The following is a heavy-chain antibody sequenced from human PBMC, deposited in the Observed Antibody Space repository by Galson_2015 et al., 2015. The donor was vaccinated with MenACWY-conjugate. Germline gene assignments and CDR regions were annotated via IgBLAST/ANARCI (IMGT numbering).Heavy chain of an antibody. J-gene: IGHJ4*02. CDR1: GYTFTSCY. V-gene: IGHV1-46*01. CDR3: AGPLRGGGWSLDY. D-gene: IGHD6-19*01. CDR2: INPSGGGT. Sequence: SVKVPCKAYGYTFTSCYMHWVRQAPGQGLEWMGIINPSGGGTSYAQKFQGRVTMTRDTATYTVYMELSSLKSEDTAVYYCAGPLRGGGWSLDYWGQGTLVTVSS.